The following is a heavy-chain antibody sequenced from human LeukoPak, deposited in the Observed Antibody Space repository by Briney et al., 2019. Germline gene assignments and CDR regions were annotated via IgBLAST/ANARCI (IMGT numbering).Heavy chain of an antibody. V-gene: IGHV3-23*01. CDR3: QKTSYEILTGYLYYFDY. J-gene: IGHJ4*02. Sequence: GGSLRLSCAASGFTFSSYAMSRVRQAPWKGLKWVSAISGSGGSTYYADSVKGRFTISRDNSKNTLYLQMNSLRAEDTALYFRQKTSYEILTGYLYYFDYWGQGTLVTVSS. CDR1: GFTFSSYA. CDR2: ISGSGGST. D-gene: IGHD3-9*01.